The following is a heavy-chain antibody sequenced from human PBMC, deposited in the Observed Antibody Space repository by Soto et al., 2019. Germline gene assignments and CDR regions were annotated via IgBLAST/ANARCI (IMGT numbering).Heavy chain of an antibody. V-gene: IGHV1-69*12. D-gene: IGHD6-19*01. CDR2: ITPMFGTA. CDR1: GGTFSRYA. J-gene: IGHJ2*01. CDR3: AQTLGSAVAGPGRFDL. Sequence: QVQLVQSGAEVKKPGSSVKVSCKASGGTFSRYAISWVRQAPGQGLEWMGGITPMFGTANYAQKFQGRVTRTADESTSPVHMELRRLRSEATAVYYCAQTLGSAVAGPGRFDLWGRGTLVIVSS.